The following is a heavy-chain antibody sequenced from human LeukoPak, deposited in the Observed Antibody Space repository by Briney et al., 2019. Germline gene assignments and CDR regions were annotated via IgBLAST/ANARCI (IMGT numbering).Heavy chain of an antibody. J-gene: IGHJ6*03. Sequence: ASVKVSCKASGYTFTSYDINWVRQATGQGLEWMGWMNPNSGNTNYAQKLQGRVTMTTDTSTSTAYMGLRSLRSDDTAVYYCARDVGADPYYYYMDVWGKGTTVTVSS. CDR3: ARDVGADPYYYYMDV. D-gene: IGHD1-26*01. CDR2: MNPNSGNT. V-gene: IGHV1-18*01. CDR1: GYTFTSYD.